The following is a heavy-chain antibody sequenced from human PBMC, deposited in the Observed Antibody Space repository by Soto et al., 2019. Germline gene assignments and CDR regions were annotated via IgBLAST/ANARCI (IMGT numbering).Heavy chain of an antibody. J-gene: IGHJ3*02. CDR3: AKAPSTLVNPGDAFDI. CDR1: GFTVSSNY. V-gene: IGHV3-53*01. CDR2: IYSGGST. D-gene: IGHD2-2*01. Sequence: GGSLRLSCAASGFTVSSNYMSWVRQAPGKGLEWVSVIYSGGSTYYADSVKGRFTISRDNSKNTLYLQMNSLRAEDTAVYYCAKAPSTLVNPGDAFDIWGQGTMVTVS.